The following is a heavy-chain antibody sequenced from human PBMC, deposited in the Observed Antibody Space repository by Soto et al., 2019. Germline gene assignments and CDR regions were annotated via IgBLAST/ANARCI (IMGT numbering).Heavy chain of an antibody. CDR3: ARGGGDYGDYNGWFDP. CDR1: GFTFSSYA. D-gene: IGHD4-17*01. CDR2: ISYDGSNK. Sequence: QVQLVESGGGVVQPGRSLRLSCAASGFTFSSYAMHWVRQAPGKGLEWVAVISYDGSNKYYADSVKGRFTISRDNSKNXLYLQMNSLRAEDTAVYYCARGGGDYGDYNGWFDPWGQGTLVTVSS. V-gene: IGHV3-30-3*01. J-gene: IGHJ5*02.